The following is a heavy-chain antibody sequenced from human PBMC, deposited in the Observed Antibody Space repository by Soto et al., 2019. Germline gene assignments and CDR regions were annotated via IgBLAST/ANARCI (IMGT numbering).Heavy chain of an antibody. D-gene: IGHD3-3*01. Sequence: GGSLRLSCAASGFTFSSYGMHWVRQAPGKGLEWVAVISYDGSNKYYADSVKGRFTISRDNSKNTLYLQMNSLRAEDTAVYYCAKSSLRFLEWLLFVGMDVWGQGTTVTAP. CDR2: ISYDGSNK. V-gene: IGHV3-30*18. CDR1: GFTFSSYG. J-gene: IGHJ6*02. CDR3: AKSSLRFLEWLLFVGMDV.